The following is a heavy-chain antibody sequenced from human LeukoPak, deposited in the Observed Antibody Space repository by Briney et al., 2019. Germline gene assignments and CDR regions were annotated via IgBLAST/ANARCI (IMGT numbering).Heavy chain of an antibody. CDR1: GLTLRGYS. Sequence: GGSLRLSCAASGLTLRGYSLNWVRQAPGKGLEWVSSISRSNSYIQYGESVKGRFTISRDNAKNSLYLQMNSLRAEDTAVYYCARDNSSSWYSFRDWGQGTLVTVSS. J-gene: IGHJ4*02. CDR3: ARDNSSSWYSFRD. D-gene: IGHD6-13*01. V-gene: IGHV3-21*01. CDR2: ISRSNSYI.